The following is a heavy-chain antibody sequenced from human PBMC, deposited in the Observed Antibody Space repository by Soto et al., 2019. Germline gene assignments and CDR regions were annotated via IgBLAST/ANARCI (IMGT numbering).Heavy chain of an antibody. V-gene: IGHV4-61*01. D-gene: IGHD6-19*01. CDR3: ASYSSGWYDVSF. CDR2: IYYSGST. J-gene: IGHJ4*02. Sequence: SETLSLTCTVSGGSISSGSYFWSWIRQPPGKGLEWIGYIYYSGSTNYNPSLKSRVTISVDTSKNQFSLKLSSVTAADTAVYYCASYSSGWYDVSFWGQGTLVTVSS. CDR1: GGSISSGSYF.